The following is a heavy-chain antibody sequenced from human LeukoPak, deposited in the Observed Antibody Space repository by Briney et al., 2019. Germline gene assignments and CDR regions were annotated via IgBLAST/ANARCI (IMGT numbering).Heavy chain of an antibody. J-gene: IGHJ4*02. CDR2: IYHSGST. CDR1: GGFISSGGYY. CDR3: ARYSYSSSWY. Sequence: SQTLSLTCTVSGGFISSGGYYWSWIRQPPGKGLEWIGYIYHSGSTYYNPSLKSRVTISVDRSKNQFSLKLSSVTAADTAVYYCARYSYSSSWYWGQGTLVTVYS. V-gene: IGHV4-30-2*01. D-gene: IGHD6-13*01.